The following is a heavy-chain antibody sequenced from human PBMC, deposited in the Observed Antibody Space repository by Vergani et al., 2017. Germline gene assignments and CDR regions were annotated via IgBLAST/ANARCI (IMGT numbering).Heavy chain of an antibody. V-gene: IGHV4-39*01. CDR3: ARTDSFILPYFHWAL. CDR2: IYHSGCP. J-gene: IGHJ1*01. D-gene: IGHD3-9*01. Sequence: QLHLQESGPGLGKPSETLSLTCTVSGGSITSSSYYLGWLRPPPGKGLGLIGNIYHSGCPYYNPSLKGRVTISVDTSKNQFSLEVTSVTAADRAIYFCARTDSFILPYFHWALWGQGTLVTVSS. CDR1: GGSITSSSYY.